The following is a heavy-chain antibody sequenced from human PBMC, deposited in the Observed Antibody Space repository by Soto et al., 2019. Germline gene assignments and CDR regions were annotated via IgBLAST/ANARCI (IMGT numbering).Heavy chain of an antibody. CDR2: ISWNGGRI. V-gene: IGHV3-9*01. CDR1: GFTFDDYA. D-gene: IGHD3-10*02. J-gene: IGHJ3*02. CDR3: AKDMCSANDGFDI. Sequence: PGGSLRLSCAASGFTFDDYALHWVRQAPGRGLEWVSGISWNGGRIGYADSVKGRFTISRGNAKNSLHLQMNSLRAEDTALYYCAKDMCSANDGFDIWGQGTMVTVSS.